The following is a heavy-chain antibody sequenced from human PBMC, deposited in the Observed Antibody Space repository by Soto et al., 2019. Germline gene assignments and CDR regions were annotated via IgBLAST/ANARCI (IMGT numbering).Heavy chain of an antibody. CDR3: ARAIGPTLFDY. Sequence: GGSLRLSCSASGFTFSSYDMHWVRQGTGKGLEWVSAIGTTGDTYYAGSVKGRFTISRENAKNSLYLQMNSLRAGDTAIYFCARAIGPTLFDYWGQGTLVTSPQ. D-gene: IGHD3-22*01. CDR1: GFTFSSYD. J-gene: IGHJ4*02. CDR2: IGTTGDT. V-gene: IGHV3-13*04.